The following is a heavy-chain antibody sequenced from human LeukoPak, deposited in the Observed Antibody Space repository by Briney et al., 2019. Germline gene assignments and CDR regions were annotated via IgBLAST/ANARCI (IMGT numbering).Heavy chain of an antibody. V-gene: IGHV3-48*01. CDR2: ISSSSSIL. Sequence: PGGSLRLSCAASGFTFNRYSMNWVRQAPGKGLEWISYISSSSSILYYADSVKGRFTISRDNARNSLYLQMNSLRAEDTAVYYCARDRYTSGWYRGIDYWGQGALVTVSS. J-gene: IGHJ4*02. D-gene: IGHD6-19*01. CDR3: ARDRYTSGWYRGIDY. CDR1: GFTFNRYS.